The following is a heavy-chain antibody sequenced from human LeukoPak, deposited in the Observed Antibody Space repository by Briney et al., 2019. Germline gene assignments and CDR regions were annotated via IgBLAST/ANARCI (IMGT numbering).Heavy chain of an antibody. CDR3: VRDLGVGGALGDF. CDR2: IYSGGST. CDR1: VVTVSSNY. J-gene: IGHJ4*02. Sequence: GGSLRLSCAASVVTVSSNYMSWVRQAPGKGLEWVAVIYSGGSTNYADSVKGRFTVSRDNSKNTLFLQMSSLRAEDTAVYYCVRDLGVGGALGDFWGQGTLVTVSS. D-gene: IGHD3-16*01. V-gene: IGHV3-53*01.